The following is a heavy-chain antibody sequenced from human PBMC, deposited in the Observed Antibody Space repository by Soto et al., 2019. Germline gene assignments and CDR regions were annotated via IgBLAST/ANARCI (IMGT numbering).Heavy chain of an antibody. CDR2: ISWNSGSI. Sequence: DVQLVESGGGLVQPGRSLRLSCAASGFTFDDFAMHWVRQAPGKGLEWVSGISWNSGSIGYADSVKGRFTISRDNAKNYLYLQMNSLRAEDTALYYCAKDRRIVGATSVDIDYWGQGTLVTVSS. V-gene: IGHV3-9*01. CDR3: AKDRRIVGATSVDIDY. J-gene: IGHJ4*02. D-gene: IGHD1-26*01. CDR1: GFTFDDFA.